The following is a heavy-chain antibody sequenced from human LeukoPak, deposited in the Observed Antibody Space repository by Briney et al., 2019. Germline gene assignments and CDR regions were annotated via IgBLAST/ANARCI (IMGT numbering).Heavy chain of an antibody. CDR2: IRYDGSNK. D-gene: IGHD3-10*01. J-gene: IGHJ6*03. V-gene: IGHV3-30*02. Sequence: PGGSLRLSCAASGFIFSSYDMHWVRQAPGKGLEWLAFIRYDGSNKYYADSVKGRFTISRDNSKNMLYLQMNSLRAEDTAVYYCAKDRSMVRGVSIRFRRSGTMDVWGKGTTVTISS. CDR3: AKDRSMVRGVSIRFRRSGTMDV. CDR1: GFIFSSYD.